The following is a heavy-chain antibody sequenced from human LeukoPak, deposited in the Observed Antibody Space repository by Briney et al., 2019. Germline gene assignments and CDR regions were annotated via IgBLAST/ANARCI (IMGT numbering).Heavy chain of an antibody. CDR2: IYYSGST. CDR1: GGSISSYY. V-gene: IGHV4-59*08. D-gene: IGHD6-13*01. J-gene: IGHJ3*02. Sequence: NPSETLSLTCTVSGGSISSYYWSWIRQPPGKGLEWIGYIYYSGSTNYNPSLKSRGTISVDTSKNQFSLKLSSVTAADTAVYYCARQGIAAADAFDIWGQGTMVTVSS. CDR3: ARQGIAAADAFDI.